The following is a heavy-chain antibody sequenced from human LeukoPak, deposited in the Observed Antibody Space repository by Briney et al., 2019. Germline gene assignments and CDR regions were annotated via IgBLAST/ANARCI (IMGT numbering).Heavy chain of an antibody. CDR2: ISGSGGST. CDR3: AKVGIAVAHTPFDY. D-gene: IGHD6-19*01. Sequence: GGSLRLSCAAAGFTFNNYAMSWVRQAPGKGLEWVSAISGSGGSTYYADSVKGRFTISRDNSKNTLYLQMNSLRAEDTAVYYCAKVGIAVAHTPFDYWGQGTLVTVSS. CDR1: GFTFNNYA. J-gene: IGHJ4*02. V-gene: IGHV3-23*01.